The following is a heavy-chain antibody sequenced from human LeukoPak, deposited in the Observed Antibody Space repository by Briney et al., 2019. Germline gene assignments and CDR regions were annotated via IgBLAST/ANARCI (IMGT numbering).Heavy chain of an antibody. CDR1: GGSISSSSYY. Sequence: PSETLSLTCTVSGGSISSSSYYWGWIRQPPGKGLEWIGSIYYSGSTYYNPSLKSRVTISVDTSKNQFSLKLSSVTAADTAVYYCARHPPFGTVTTGFDYWGQGTLVTVSS. J-gene: IGHJ4*02. D-gene: IGHD4-17*01. V-gene: IGHV4-39*01. CDR2: IYYSGST. CDR3: ARHPPFGTVTTGFDY.